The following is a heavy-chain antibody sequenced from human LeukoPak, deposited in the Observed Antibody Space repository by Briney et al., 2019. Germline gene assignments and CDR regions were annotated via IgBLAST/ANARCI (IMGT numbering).Heavy chain of an antibody. J-gene: IGHJ5*02. V-gene: IGHV3-53*04. CDR3: ARVIVGATGGGGFDP. D-gene: IGHD1-26*01. CDR2: IYSGGST. CDR1: GFTVSSNY. Sequence: GGSLRLSCAASGFTVSSNYMSWVRQAPGKGLEWVSVIYSGGSTYYADSVKGRFTISRHNSKNTLYLQMNSLRGEDTAVYYCARVIVGATGGGGFDPWGQGTLVTVSS.